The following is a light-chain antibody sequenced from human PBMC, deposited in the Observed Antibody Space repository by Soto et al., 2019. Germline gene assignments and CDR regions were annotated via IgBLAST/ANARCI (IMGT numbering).Light chain of an antibody. Sequence: EIVLTQSPGTLSLSPGERATLSCRASQSFSSNYLAWYQQKPGQAPRLLIYGPSSRATGVPDWFSGGGSGTDFTLTISRLEPEDFAVYYCQQYGTSPPFAFGQGTKVEIK. CDR1: QSFSSNY. CDR2: GPS. V-gene: IGKV3-20*01. J-gene: IGKJ2*01. CDR3: QQYGTSPPFA.